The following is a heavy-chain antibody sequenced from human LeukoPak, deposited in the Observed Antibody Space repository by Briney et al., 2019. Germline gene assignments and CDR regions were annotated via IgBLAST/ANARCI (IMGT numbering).Heavy chain of an antibody. D-gene: IGHD4-11*01. CDR2: ISSSGSSI. Sequence: GGSLRLSCAASGFTFSSYEMNWVRQAPPKGLEWVSCISSSGSSIYYADSVKGRFTIARDNAQNSLYLQMNSVRAEDAAIYYCARDENSDFYFDYWGQGTLVTVSS. CDR3: ARDENSDFYFDY. V-gene: IGHV3-48*03. J-gene: IGHJ4*02. CDR1: GFTFSSYE.